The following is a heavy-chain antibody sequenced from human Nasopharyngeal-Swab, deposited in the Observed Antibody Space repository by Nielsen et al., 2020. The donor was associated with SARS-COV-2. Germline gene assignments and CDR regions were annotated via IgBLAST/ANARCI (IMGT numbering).Heavy chain of an antibody. CDR3: ARHGVAEDY. V-gene: IGHV1-18*01. J-gene: IGHJ4*02. CDR1: GYIFTSYD. CDR2: IGAYNGNT. Sequence: ASVKVSCKASGYIFTSYDISWVRQDRGQGLEWMGWIGAYNGNTNYAQKFQDRVTMTTDTSTSTVYMELRSLRSDDTAVYYCARHGVAEDYWGQGTLVTVSS. D-gene: IGHD3-3*01.